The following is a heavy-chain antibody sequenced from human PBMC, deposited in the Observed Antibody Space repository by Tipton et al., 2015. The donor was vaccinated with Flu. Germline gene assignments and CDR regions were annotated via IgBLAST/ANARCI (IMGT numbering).Heavy chain of an antibody. CDR3: ARGPLPDSNWYNGMDV. J-gene: IGHJ6*02. Sequence: GSLRLSCAASGFTFSSYDMHWVRQATGTGLEWVSAIGSAGDTYYLDSVKGRFTISRDNAKNSLYLQMNSLGAGDTAVYYCARGPLPDSNWYNGMDVWGQGTTATVSS. V-gene: IGHV3-13*01. CDR2: IGSAGDT. CDR1: GFTFSSYD. D-gene: IGHD6-13*01.